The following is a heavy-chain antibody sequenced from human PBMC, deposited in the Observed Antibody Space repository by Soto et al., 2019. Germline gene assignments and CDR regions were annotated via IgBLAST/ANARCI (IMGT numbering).Heavy chain of an antibody. V-gene: IGHV1-69*01. CDR1: GGIFSTYA. CDR3: ARDRDDYGSGNYYNRIDF. J-gene: IGHJ4*02. Sequence: QVQLVQSGAEVKKPGSSVKVSCKASGGIFSTYAISWLRQAPGQGLEWMGGIIPLFGTPNDAQRFQGRVTITADEYTSTAYMALSRLRSEDTAVYYYARDRDDYGSGNYYNRIDFWGQGTLVTVSS. D-gene: IGHD3-10*01. CDR2: IIPLFGTP.